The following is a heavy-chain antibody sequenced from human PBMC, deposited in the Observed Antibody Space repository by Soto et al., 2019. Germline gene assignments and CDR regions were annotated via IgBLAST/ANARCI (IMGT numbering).Heavy chain of an antibody. Sequence: PSETLSLTCTVSGGSISSYYWSWIRQPPGKGLEWIGYIYYSGSTNYNPSLKSRVTISVDTSKNQFSLKLSSVTAADTAVYYCARDDSSGYYLWGQGTLVTVSS. D-gene: IGHD3-22*01. CDR2: IYYSGST. CDR3: ARDDSSGYYL. J-gene: IGHJ4*02. V-gene: IGHV4-59*01. CDR1: GGSISSYY.